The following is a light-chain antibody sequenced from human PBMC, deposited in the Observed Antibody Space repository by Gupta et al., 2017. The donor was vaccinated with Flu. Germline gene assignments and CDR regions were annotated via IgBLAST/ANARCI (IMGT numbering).Light chain of an antibody. CDR1: SLTNSY. J-gene: IGLJ2*01. Sequence: QTVRMTGQGDSLTNSYASWYQQKPGQAPVLVIYYKNIRPSGIPDRFSGSSSGNTASLTITGAKAEDEADYYCNSGDSTDNHQAVFGGGTKLTVL. V-gene: IGLV3-19*01. CDR2: YKN. CDR3: NSGDSTDNHQAV.